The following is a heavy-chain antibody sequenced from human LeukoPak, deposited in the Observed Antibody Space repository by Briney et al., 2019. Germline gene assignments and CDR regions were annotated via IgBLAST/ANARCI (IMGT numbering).Heavy chain of an antibody. Sequence: ASVKVSCKVSGYTLTELSMHWVRQAPGKGLEGMGGFDPEDGETIYAQKFQGRVTMTEDTSTDTAYMELSSLRSEDTAVYYRARARDSSSWFSSDYWGQGTLVTVSS. J-gene: IGHJ4*02. CDR3: ARARDSSSWFSSDY. D-gene: IGHD6-13*01. V-gene: IGHV1-24*01. CDR1: GYTLTELS. CDR2: FDPEDGET.